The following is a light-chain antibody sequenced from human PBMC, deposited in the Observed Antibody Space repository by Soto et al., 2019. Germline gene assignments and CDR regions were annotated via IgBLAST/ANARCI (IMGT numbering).Light chain of an antibody. V-gene: IGKV3-15*01. CDR2: GAY. CDR3: QPYNNWPLT. CDR1: QSVSSN. Sequence: EVVFAQSPGTLSLSPGERATLSCRASQSVSSNLAWYQQKPGQAPRLLIYGAYTRATGVPTRFSGSRSGAEFTLTINSLQSEDFAVYYCQPYNNWPLTFGGGTKV. J-gene: IGKJ4*01.